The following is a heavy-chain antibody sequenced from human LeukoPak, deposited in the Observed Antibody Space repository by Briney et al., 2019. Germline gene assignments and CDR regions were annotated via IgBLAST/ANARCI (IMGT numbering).Heavy chain of an antibody. Sequence: GGSLRLSCAASGFTFSSYDMHWVRQAPGRGLEWVSAIGLAGDTYYPDSVKGRFTISRENAKNSMHLQMNSLKDGDTAVYYCIRGGIQVSGIDAFDIWGQGTVVTFSS. CDR1: GFTFSSYD. CDR2: IGLAGDT. J-gene: IGHJ3*02. D-gene: IGHD5/OR15-5a*01. CDR3: IRGGIQVSGIDAFDI. V-gene: IGHV3-13*01.